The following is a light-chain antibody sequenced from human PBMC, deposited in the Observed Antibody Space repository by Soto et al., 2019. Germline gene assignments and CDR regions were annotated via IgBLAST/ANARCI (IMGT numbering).Light chain of an antibody. CDR2: GAS. Sequence: EIVMTQSPATLSVSPGERATLSCRASQSISSNLAWYQQKPGQAPRLLIYGASTRATGIPARFSGSGSGTEFTLTISSLQSEDFAVYYCQQYNKSLTWTFGQGTNVHIK. V-gene: IGKV3-15*01. J-gene: IGKJ1*01. CDR1: QSISSN. CDR3: QQYNKSLTWT.